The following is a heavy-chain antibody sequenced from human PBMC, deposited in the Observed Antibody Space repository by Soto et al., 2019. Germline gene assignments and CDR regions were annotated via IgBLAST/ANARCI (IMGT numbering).Heavy chain of an antibody. J-gene: IGHJ4*02. V-gene: IGHV3-30*18. CDR3: AKARDGLLWFGELLG. CDR1: GFTFSSYG. D-gene: IGHD3-10*01. CDR2: ISYDGSNK. Sequence: QVQLVESGGGVVQPGRSLRLSCAASGFTFSSYGMHWVRQAPGKGLEWVAVISYDGSNKYYADSVKGRFTISRDNSKNRLYLQMNSLRAEDTAVYYCAKARDGLLWFGELLGWGQGTLVTVSS.